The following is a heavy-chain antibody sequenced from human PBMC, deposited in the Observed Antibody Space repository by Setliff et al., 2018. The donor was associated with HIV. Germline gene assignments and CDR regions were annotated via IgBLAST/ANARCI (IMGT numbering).Heavy chain of an antibody. CDR1: GFPFNEYG. D-gene: IGHD3-10*01. CDR3: VKSTDFGSSEFDS. J-gene: IGHJ4*02. CDR2: VWSDGSNV. Sequence: GGSLRLSCAASGFPFNEYGMHWVRQAPGKGLEWVAVVWSDGSNVFYGDPVKGRFTISRDNSKSTLYLQMNSLRAEDTAIYYCVKSTDFGSSEFDSWGQGTLVTVSS. V-gene: IGHV3-33*03.